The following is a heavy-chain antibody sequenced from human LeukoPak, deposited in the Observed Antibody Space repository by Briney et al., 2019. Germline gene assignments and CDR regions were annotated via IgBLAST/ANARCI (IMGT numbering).Heavy chain of an antibody. J-gene: IGHJ4*02. D-gene: IGHD3-10*01. CDR2: MNPNSGNT. Sequence: ASVKVSCKASGYTFTSYDINWVRQATGQGLEWMGWMNPNSGNTGYAQKFQGRVTMTRDTSISTAYMELSRLRSDDTAVYYCASLGEYYYGSGSYQSPQFDYWGQGTLVTVSS. V-gene: IGHV1-8*01. CDR1: GYTFTSYD. CDR3: ASLGEYYYGSGSYQSPQFDY.